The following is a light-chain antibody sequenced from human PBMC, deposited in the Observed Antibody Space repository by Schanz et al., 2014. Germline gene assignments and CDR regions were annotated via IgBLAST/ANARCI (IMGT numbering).Light chain of an antibody. CDR3: AAWDDSVNGQL. CDR2: SNN. Sequence: QSVLTQPPSVSGAPGQRVTISCTGSRSNIGAGYDVHWYQQLPGTAPKFLISSNNDRPSGVPDRFSGSKSGTSASLAISGLQSEDEADYYCAAWDDSVNGQLFGGGTKLTVL. V-gene: IGLV1-40*01. CDR1: RSNIGAGYD. J-gene: IGLJ3*02.